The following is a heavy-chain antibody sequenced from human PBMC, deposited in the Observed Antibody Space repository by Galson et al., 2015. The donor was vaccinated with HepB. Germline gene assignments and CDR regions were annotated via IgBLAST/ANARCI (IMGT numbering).Heavy chain of an antibody. Sequence: SLRLSCAASGFTFRSYGMHWVRQAPGKGLEWVAVLSYDGSSLYYAGSVKGRFTISRDTSKNTLYLQVNSLREEDTAVYYCAKELMPGSGTYWYYYYGMDVWGQGTTVTVSS. CDR2: LSYDGSSL. CDR1: GFTFRSYG. D-gene: IGHD3-10*01. J-gene: IGHJ6*02. V-gene: IGHV3-30*18. CDR3: AKELMPGSGTYWYYYYGMDV.